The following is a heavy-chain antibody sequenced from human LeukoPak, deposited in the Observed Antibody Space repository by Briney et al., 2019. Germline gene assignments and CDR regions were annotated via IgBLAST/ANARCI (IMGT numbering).Heavy chain of an antibody. CDR2: TKYRSKWYN. Sequence: SQTLSLTCAISGDSVSSNSVVRHWIRQPPSRGLEWLGRTKYRSKWYNDYVISVKSRINIIPDTSKNQFSLQLNSVTPGDTAVYYCARSRYGSFDYWGQGALVTVSS. CDR3: ARSRYGSFDY. CDR1: GDSVSSNSVV. V-gene: IGHV6-1*01. J-gene: IGHJ4*02. D-gene: IGHD5-18*01.